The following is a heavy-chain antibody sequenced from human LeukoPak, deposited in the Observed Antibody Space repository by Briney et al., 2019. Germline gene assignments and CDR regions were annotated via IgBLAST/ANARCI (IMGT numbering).Heavy chain of an antibody. D-gene: IGHD1-26*01. CDR2: INHSGST. V-gene: IGHV4-34*01. Sequence: HSETLSLTCAVYGESFNGYYWIWIRQPPGKGLEWIGEINHSGSTNYNPSLKSRVTISVDTSKNYFSLKLSSVTAAGTAVYYCAREYPKGGSYRFDPWGQGTLVTVSS. J-gene: IGHJ5*02. CDR1: GESFNGYY. CDR3: AREYPKGGSYRFDP.